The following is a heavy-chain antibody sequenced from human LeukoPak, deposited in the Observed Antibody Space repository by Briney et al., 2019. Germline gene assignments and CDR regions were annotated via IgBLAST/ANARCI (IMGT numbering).Heavy chain of an antibody. J-gene: IGHJ4*02. CDR1: GFTFSDYY. Sequence: PGGSLRLSCAASGFTFSDYYMSWICQAPGKGLEWVSYISSSGSTIYYADSVKGRFTISRDNAKNSLYLQMNSPRAEDTAVYYCARARVGAKEVDYFDYWGQGTLVTVSS. D-gene: IGHD1-26*01. CDR2: ISSSGSTI. CDR3: ARARVGAKEVDYFDY. V-gene: IGHV3-11*04.